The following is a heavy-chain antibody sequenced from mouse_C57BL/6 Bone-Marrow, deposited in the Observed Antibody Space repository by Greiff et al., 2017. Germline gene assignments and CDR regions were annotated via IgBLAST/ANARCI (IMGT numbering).Heavy chain of an antibody. CDR1: GYTFTSYW. CDR2: IDPSDSET. D-gene: IGHD2-1*01. V-gene: IGHV1-52*01. J-gene: IGHJ2*01. CDR3: ASFYYGNLRFDC. Sequence: VQLQQPGAELVRPGSSVKLSCKASGYTFTSYWMHWVKQRPIQGLEWIGNIDPSDSETHYNQKFKDKATLTVDKSSSTAYMQLSSLTSEDSAVYYCASFYYGNLRFDCWGQGATLTVSS.